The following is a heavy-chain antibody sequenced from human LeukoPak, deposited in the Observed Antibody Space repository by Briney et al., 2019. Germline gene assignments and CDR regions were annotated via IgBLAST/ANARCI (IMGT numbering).Heavy chain of an antibody. CDR1: GFTFSTYG. CDR3: AKTGSSRFDY. J-gene: IGHJ4*02. V-gene: IGHV3-23*01. D-gene: IGHD1-26*01. CDR2: ISGSGGST. Sequence: GGSLRLSCVASGFTFSTYGMSWVRQAPGKGLEWVSAISGSGGSTYYADSVKGRFTISRDNSKNTLYLQMNSLGAEDTAVYYCAKTGSSRFDYWGQGTLVTVSS.